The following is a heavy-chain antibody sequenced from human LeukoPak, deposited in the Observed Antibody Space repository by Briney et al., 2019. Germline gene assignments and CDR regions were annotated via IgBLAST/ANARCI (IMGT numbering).Heavy chain of an antibody. CDR3: ATGTIVVVTAILGY. V-gene: IGHV3-23*01. J-gene: IGHJ4*02. D-gene: IGHD2-21*02. CDR1: GFTFSSYA. CDR2: ISGSGGST. Sequence: QAGGSLRLSCAASGFTFSSYAMSWVSQAPGKGLEWVSAISGSGGSTYYADSVKGRFTISRDNSKNTLYLQMNSLRAEDTAVYYCATGTIVVVTAILGYWGQGTLVTVSS.